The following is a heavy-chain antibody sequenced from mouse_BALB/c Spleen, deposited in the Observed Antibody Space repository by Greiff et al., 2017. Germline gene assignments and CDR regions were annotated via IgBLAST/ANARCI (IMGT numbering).Heavy chain of an antibody. Sequence: QVQLQQSGPELVKPGASVKISCKASGYAFSSSWMNWVKQRPGQGLEWIGRIYPGDGDTNYNGKFKGKATLTADKSSSTAYMQLSSLTSVDSAVYFCAREEDGYYAFDYWGQGTTLTVSS. V-gene: IGHV1-82*01. D-gene: IGHD2-3*01. J-gene: IGHJ2*01. CDR3: AREEDGYYAFDY. CDR2: IYPGDGDT. CDR1: GYAFSSSW.